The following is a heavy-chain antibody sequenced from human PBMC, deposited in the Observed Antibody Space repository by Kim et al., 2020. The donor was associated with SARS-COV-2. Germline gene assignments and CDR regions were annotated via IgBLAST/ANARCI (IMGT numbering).Heavy chain of an antibody. J-gene: IGHJ4*01. CDR3: ARAPSTICIY. V-gene: IGHV3-74*01. Sequence: GGSLRLSCAASGFTFSNYSMHWVRLAPGKGLVWVSRIYSNGTSAYYADSVKGRFTISRDNAKNTLYLQMNNLTAEDTAVYYCARAPSTICIYWCQGTVV. CDR2: IYSNGTSA. CDR1: GFTFSNYS. D-gene: IGHD2-2*01.